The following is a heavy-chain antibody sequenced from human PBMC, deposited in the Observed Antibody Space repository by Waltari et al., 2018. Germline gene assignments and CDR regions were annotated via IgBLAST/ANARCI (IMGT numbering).Heavy chain of an antibody. D-gene: IGHD6-13*01. CDR1: GGSISSHY. CDR2: IYYSGST. CDR3: ASIAAAGISGMDV. J-gene: IGHJ6*02. Sequence: QVQLQESGPGLVKPSETLSLTCTVSGGSISSHYWSWIRQPPGKGLEWIGYIYYSGSTNYNPSLKSRVTISVDTSKNQFSLKLSSVTAVDTAVYYCASIAAAGISGMDVWGQGTTVTVSS. V-gene: IGHV4-59*11.